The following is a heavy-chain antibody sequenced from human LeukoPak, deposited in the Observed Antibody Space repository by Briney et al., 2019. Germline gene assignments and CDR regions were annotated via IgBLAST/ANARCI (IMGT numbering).Heavy chain of an antibody. D-gene: IGHD1-26*01. CDR2: ISGSGGST. J-gene: IGHJ3*02. Sequence: GGSLRLSCAASGFTFSSYAMSWVRQAPGKGLEWVSAISGSGGSTYYADSVKGRFTISRDTSKNTLYLQMNSLRAEDTAVYYCAKATSQRSYNGAFDIWGQGTMVTVSS. V-gene: IGHV3-23*01. CDR1: GFTFSSYA. CDR3: AKATSQRSYNGAFDI.